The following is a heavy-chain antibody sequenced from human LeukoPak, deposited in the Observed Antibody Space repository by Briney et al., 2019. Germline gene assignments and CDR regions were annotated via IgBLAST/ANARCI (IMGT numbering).Heavy chain of an antibody. Sequence: KPGGSLRLSCAASGFTFSNAWMSWVRQAPGKGLEWVGRIKSKTDGGTTDYAAPVKGRFTISRDDSKDTLYLQMNSLKTEDTAVYYCTTDLLPPDCSSTSCYASGYYYYYMDVWGKGTTVTVSS. J-gene: IGHJ6*03. D-gene: IGHD2-2*01. CDR2: IKSKTDGGTT. CDR1: GFTFSNAW. CDR3: TTDLLPPDCSSTSCYASGYYYYYMDV. V-gene: IGHV3-15*01.